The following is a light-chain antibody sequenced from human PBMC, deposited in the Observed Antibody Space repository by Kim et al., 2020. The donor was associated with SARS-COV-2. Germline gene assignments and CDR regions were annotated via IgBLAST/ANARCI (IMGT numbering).Light chain of an antibody. CDR1: SRDVRGYIY. J-gene: IGLJ1*01. CDR2: GVS. CDR3: SSYAGSSLYV. V-gene: IGLV2-8*01. Sequence: QSLTLSCSGTSRDVRGYIYVSSYQQHPGKPPKLMLYGVSQRPSGVPDRFSGSKSGNTASLSVSGLQAEDEADYYCSSYAGSSLYVFGTGPKVTVL.